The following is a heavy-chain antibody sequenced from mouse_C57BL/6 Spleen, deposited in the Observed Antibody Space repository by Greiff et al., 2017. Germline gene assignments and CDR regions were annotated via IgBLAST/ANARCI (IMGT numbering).Heavy chain of an antibody. Sequence: EVLLVESGGGLVQPKGSLKLSCAASGFTFTTYAMHWVRQAPGKGLEWVARIRSKSSNYATYYADSVKDRLTISRDDSQSMLYLQMNNLKTEDTAMYDCVSLTMVDAYWGQGTLVTVSA. D-gene: IGHD1-1*02. CDR3: VSLTMVDAY. CDR1: GFTFTTYA. V-gene: IGHV10-3*01. J-gene: IGHJ3*01. CDR2: IRSKSSNYAT.